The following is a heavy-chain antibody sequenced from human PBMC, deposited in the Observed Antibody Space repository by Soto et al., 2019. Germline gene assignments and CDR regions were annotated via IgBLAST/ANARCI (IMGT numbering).Heavy chain of an antibody. J-gene: IGHJ3*02. CDR1: GFSFSSYS. Sequence: EVQVVESRGGLVKPGGSLRLSCAASGFSFSSYSLNWFRQAPGKGLEWVSSISGTSTDIYYTDLVKGRFTISRDNVKNSLYLQMKSLRAEDTAVYYCARESDPAKAFDIWGQGTMVTVSS. V-gene: IGHV3-21*01. CDR2: ISGTSTDI. CDR3: ARESDPAKAFDI.